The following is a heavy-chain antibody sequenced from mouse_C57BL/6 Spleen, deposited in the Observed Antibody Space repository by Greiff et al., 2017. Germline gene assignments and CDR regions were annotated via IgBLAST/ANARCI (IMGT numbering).Heavy chain of an antibody. Sequence: DVMLVESGGDLVKPGGSLKLSCAASGFTFSSYGMSWVRQTPDKRLEWVATISSGGSYTYYPDSVKGRFTISRDNAKNTLYLQMSSLKSEDTAMYYCARHDYYGSSRYWYFDVWGTGTTVTVSS. CDR2: ISSGGSYT. D-gene: IGHD1-1*01. CDR1: GFTFSSYG. CDR3: ARHDYYGSSRYWYFDV. V-gene: IGHV5-6*02. J-gene: IGHJ1*03.